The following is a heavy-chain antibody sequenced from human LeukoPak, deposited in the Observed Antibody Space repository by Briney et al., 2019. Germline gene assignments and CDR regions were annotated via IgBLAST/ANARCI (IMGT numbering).Heavy chain of an antibody. CDR3: ARESLPTTVVTPAFFDY. V-gene: IGHV1-18*01. CDR2: ISAYNGNT. CDR1: GYTFTGYG. J-gene: IGHJ4*02. D-gene: IGHD4-23*01. Sequence: ASVKVSCKASGYTFTGYGISWVRQAPGQGLEWMGWISAYNGNTNYAQKLQGRVTMTTDTSTSTAYMELRSLRSDDTAVYYCARESLPTTVVTPAFFDYWGQGTLVTVSS.